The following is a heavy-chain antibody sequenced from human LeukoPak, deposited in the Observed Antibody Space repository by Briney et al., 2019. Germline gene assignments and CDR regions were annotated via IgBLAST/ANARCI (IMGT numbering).Heavy chain of an antibody. CDR2: INHSGST. J-gene: IGHJ4*02. V-gene: IGHV4-34*01. CDR1: GGSISSYY. CDR3: ARAGYDYVWGSYRNIDY. Sequence: SETLSLTCTVSGGSISSYYWSWIRQPPGKGLEWIGEINHSGSTNYNPSLKSRVTISVDTSKNQFSLKLSSVTAADTAVYYCARAGYDYVWGSYRNIDYWGQGTLVTVSS. D-gene: IGHD3-16*02.